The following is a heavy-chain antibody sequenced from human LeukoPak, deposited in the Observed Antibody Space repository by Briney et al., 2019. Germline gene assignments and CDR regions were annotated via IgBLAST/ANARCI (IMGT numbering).Heavy chain of an antibody. D-gene: IGHD3-22*01. CDR2: IYHSGST. J-gene: IGHJ1*01. V-gene: IGHV4-30-2*01. CDR3: ASSYYYDSSGYYSYFPH. Sequence: PSQTLSLTCAVSGVSISSGGYSWSWIRQPPGKGLEWIVYIYHSGSTYYNPSLKSRVTISVDRSKNQFSLKLSSVTAADTAVYYCASSYYYDSSGYYSYFPHWGQGTLVTVSS. CDR1: GVSISSGGYS.